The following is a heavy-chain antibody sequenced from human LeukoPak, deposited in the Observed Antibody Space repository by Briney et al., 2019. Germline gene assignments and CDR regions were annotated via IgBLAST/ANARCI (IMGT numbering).Heavy chain of an antibody. V-gene: IGHV4-34*01. Sequence: SETLSLTCAVYGGSFSGYYWSWIRQPPGKGLEWIGEINHSGGTNYNPSLKSRVTISVDTSKNQFSLKLSSVTAADTAVYYCARGEWLRLDDYWGQGTLVTVSS. CDR1: GGSFSGYY. CDR2: INHSGGT. D-gene: IGHD5-12*01. J-gene: IGHJ4*02. CDR3: ARGEWLRLDDY.